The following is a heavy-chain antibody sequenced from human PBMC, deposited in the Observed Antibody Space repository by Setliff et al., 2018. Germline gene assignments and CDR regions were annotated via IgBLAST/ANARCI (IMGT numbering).Heavy chain of an antibody. CDR1: GYSFSDYG. D-gene: IGHD3-10*01. Sequence: ASVKVSCKASGYSFSDYGISWVRQAPGQGLEWMGWISAYNGNTKYAQKLQGRVTMATDISTSTAYMELRSLRSDDTAVYYCARSPPNRGVGQGHYMDVWGKGTTVTVSS. CDR3: ARSPPNRGVGQGHYMDV. J-gene: IGHJ6*03. V-gene: IGHV1-18*01. CDR2: ISAYNGNT.